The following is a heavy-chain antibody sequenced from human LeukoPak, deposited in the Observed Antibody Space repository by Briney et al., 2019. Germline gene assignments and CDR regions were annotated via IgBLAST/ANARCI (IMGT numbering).Heavy chain of an antibody. CDR2: INPNSGGT. CDR3: ARDRRYCSSTSCYYYYYMDV. CDR1: GYTFTGYY. D-gene: IGHD2-2*01. V-gene: IGHV1-2*02. Sequence: ASVKVSCKASGYTFTGYYMHWVRQAPGQGLEWMGWINPNSGGTNYAQKFQGRVTMTRDTSISTAYMELSRLRSDDTAVYYCARDRRYCSSTSCYYYYYMDVWGKGTTVTVSS. J-gene: IGHJ6*03.